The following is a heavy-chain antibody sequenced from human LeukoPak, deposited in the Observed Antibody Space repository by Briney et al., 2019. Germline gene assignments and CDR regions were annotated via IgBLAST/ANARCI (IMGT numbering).Heavy chain of an antibody. D-gene: IGHD6-19*01. CDR1: GFTFSNAW. Sequence: GGSLRLSCAASGFTFSNAWMSWVRQAPGKGLEWVGRIKSKTDGGTTDYAAPVKGRFTISRDDSKNTLYLQMNSLKTVDTAVYYCTKGLIAGAGFDYWGQGTLVTVSS. CDR3: TKGLIAGAGFDY. CDR2: IKSKTDGGTT. V-gene: IGHV3-15*01. J-gene: IGHJ4*02.